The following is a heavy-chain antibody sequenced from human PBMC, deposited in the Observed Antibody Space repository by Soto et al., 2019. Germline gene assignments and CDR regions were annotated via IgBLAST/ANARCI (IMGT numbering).Heavy chain of an antibody. CDR2: ISSSGSTI. J-gene: IGHJ6*02. CDR3: AGALVVAATNYYYGMDV. V-gene: IGHV3-11*01. CDR1: GFTFSDYY. D-gene: IGHD2-15*01. Sequence: GGSLRLSCAASGFTFSDYYMSWIRQAPGKGLEWVSYISSSGSTIYYADSVKGRFTISRDNAKNSLYLQMNSLRAEDTAVYYCAGALVVAATNYYYGMDVWGQGTTVTVSS.